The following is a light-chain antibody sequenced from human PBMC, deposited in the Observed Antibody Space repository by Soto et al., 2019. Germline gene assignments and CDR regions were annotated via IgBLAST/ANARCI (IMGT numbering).Light chain of an antibody. CDR1: SSDIGDYNY. CDR3: SSSTTTTSLVV. J-gene: IGLJ3*02. CDR2: DVS. V-gene: IGLV2-14*01. Sequence: QSALTQPASVSGSPGQSITISCTGISSDIGDYNYVSWYQQYPGKVPKLVIYDVSHRPSGVSNRFSGSKSGNTASLTISGLQAEDEADYYCSSSTTTTSLVVFGGGTKVTVL.